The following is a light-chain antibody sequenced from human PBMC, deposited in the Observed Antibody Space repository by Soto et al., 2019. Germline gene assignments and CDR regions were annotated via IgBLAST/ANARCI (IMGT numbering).Light chain of an antibody. J-gene: IGLJ3*02. Sequence: NFMLTQPHSVSESPGKTVIISCTDGSGSVASNYVQWSQQRPGSVPTTVFYDYNQRPSGVPDRFSGSIDSSSNSASPTISGLKSEDEADYCCQSYYSSNQVFGGGTKLTVL. CDR1: SGSVASNY. V-gene: IGLV6-57*02. CDR3: QSYYSSNQV. CDR2: DYN.